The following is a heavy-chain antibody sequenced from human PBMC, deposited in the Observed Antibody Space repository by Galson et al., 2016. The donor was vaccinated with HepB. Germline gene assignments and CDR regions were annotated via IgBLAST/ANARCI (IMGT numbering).Heavy chain of an antibody. Sequence: SETLSLTCTVSGGSVSSGSYSWSWIRQPPGKGLEVIGFMYSSGSTNYNPSVKSRVTISLDTSKNQFSLKLTSVTAADTAVYYCASRGDLGFWSGYLPYWGQGTLVTVPS. J-gene: IGHJ4*02. CDR2: MYSSGST. CDR1: GGSVSSGSYS. D-gene: IGHD3-3*01. CDR3: ASRGDLGFWSGYLPY. V-gene: IGHV4-61*01.